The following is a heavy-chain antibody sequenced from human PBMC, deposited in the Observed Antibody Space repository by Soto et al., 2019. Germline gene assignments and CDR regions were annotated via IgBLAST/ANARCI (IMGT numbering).Heavy chain of an antibody. D-gene: IGHD1-26*01. V-gene: IGHV3-23*01. CDR2: MTVTGDVT. CDR1: GFTFNNFA. J-gene: IGHJ4*02. CDR3: AKNLYTGTYYNFDS. Sequence: GGSLRLSCAASGFTFNNFAMSWLRQAPGKRLEWVSTMTVTGDVTYSANSVQGRFTISRDNSRKILYLQMSSLRAGDTAIYYCAKNLYTGTYYNFDSWGQGTLVTVSS.